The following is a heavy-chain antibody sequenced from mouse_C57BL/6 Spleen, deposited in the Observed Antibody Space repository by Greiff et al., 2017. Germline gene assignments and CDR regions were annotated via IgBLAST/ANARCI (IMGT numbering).Heavy chain of an antibody. CDR2: IYPGSGST. Sequence: QVQLQQSGAELVKPGASVKMSCKASGYTFTSYWITWVKQRPGQGLEWIGDIYPGSGSTKYNEKFESKATLTFDTSSSPAYMQLSNLTSEDSAVSNCARKKGSLYFDDWGQGTTLTVSS. CDR1: GYTFTSYW. CDR3: ARKKGSLYFDD. V-gene: IGHV1-55*01. J-gene: IGHJ2*01. D-gene: IGHD6-2*01.